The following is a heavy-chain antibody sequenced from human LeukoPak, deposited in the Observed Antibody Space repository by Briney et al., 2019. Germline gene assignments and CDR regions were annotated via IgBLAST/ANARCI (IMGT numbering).Heavy chain of an antibody. CDR3: ASSNYYDSSGYDY. D-gene: IGHD3-22*01. Sequence: SQTLSLTCTVSGGSISSGDYYWSWIRQPPGKGLEWIGYIYYSGCTYYNPSLKSRVTISVATSKNQFSLKLSSVTAADTAVYYCASSNYYDSSGYDYWGQGTLVTVSS. V-gene: IGHV4-30-4*08. CDR1: GGSISSGDYY. CDR2: IYYSGCT. J-gene: IGHJ4*02.